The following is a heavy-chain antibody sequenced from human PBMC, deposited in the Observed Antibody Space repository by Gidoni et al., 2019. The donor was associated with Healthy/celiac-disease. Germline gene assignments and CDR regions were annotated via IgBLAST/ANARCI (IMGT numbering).Heavy chain of an antibody. D-gene: IGHD3-10*01. CDR3: ARDAEWGDWFDP. CDR2: ISSSGRTI. J-gene: IGHJ5*02. Sequence: EVQLVASGGGLGQPGGARKLSCAASGLTVSSYEMNWVRQAPGKGLELVSYISSSGRTIYSAVSVKGRFTISSDNAKNSLYLQMNSLRAEATAVYYCARDAEWGDWFDPWGQGTLVTVSS. V-gene: IGHV3-48*03. CDR1: GLTVSSYE.